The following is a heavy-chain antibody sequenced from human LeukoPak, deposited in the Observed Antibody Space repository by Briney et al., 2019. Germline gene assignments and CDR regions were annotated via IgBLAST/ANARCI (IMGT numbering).Heavy chain of an antibody. J-gene: IGHJ4*02. CDR2: PYSGGDK. CDR3: AKTAISGYSSGWSPIDY. V-gene: IGHV3-66*02. CDR1: GFTFSNAW. Sequence: GGSLRLSCAASGFTFSNAWMSWVRQAPGKGLEFLSVPYSGGDKYYADSVKGRFTISRDNSKNTLYLQMNSLRAEDTAVYYCAKTAISGYSSGWSPIDYWGQGTLVTVSS. D-gene: IGHD6-19*01.